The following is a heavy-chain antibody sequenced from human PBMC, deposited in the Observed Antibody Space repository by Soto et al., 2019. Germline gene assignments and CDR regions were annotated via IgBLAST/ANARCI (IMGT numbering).Heavy chain of an antibody. D-gene: IGHD6-13*01. V-gene: IGHV1-69*01. CDR3: ASPPRGYSSGMDV. Sequence: QVQLVQSGAEMKKPGSSVKVSCKASGGTFSSYAISWVRQAPGQGLEWMGGIIPIFGTANYAQKFQGRVTITADESTSTAYMELCSLRYEDTALYYCASPPRGYSSGMDVWGQVTTVTVSS. J-gene: IGHJ6*02. CDR1: GGTFSSYA. CDR2: IIPIFGTA.